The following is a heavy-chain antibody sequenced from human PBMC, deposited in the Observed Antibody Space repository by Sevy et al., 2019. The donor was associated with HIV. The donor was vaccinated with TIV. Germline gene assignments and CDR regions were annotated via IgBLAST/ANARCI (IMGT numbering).Heavy chain of an antibody. CDR2: IKEDGSEK. CDR1: GFTFSTHW. D-gene: IGHD5-12*01. CDR3: AKEGDIVATMHAFDI. V-gene: IGHV3-7*03. J-gene: IGHJ3*02. Sequence: GGSLRLSCAASGFTFSTHWMSWVRQAPGKGLEWVANIKEDGSEKYYVDSVKGRFTISRDNAKNTLYLQMNSLRAEDTAVYYCAKEGDIVATMHAFDIWGQGTMVTVSS.